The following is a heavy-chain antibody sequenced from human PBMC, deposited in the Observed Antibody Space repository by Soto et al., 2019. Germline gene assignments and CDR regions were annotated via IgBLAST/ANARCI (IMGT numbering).Heavy chain of an antibody. V-gene: IGHV4-30-4*01. CDR2: IYYSGSI. J-gene: IGHJ4*01. CDR3: ATQPVYSAEY. Sequence: SETLSLPCTVSRGSISSGDYSWSWIRQPPGKGLEWIGYIYYSGSIYYNPALKSRVTISVDTSKNQFSPKLSSVTAADTAVYYCATQPVYSAEYWCQETLVNISS. D-gene: IGHD5-12*01. CDR1: RGSISSGDYS.